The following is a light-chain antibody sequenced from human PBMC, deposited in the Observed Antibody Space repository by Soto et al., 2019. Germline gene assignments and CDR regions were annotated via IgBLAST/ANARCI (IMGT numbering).Light chain of an antibody. V-gene: IGKV1-5*03. J-gene: IGKJ1*01. CDR3: QQYISYPWT. Sequence: DIQMTQSPSTLSASVRDRVTITCRASQRISIWLAWYQQKPGKAPKLLIYKASSLESGVPSRYSGSGSGPELTLPISSLQPDDSAIYYCQQYISYPWTFGQGTKVQIK. CDR2: KAS. CDR1: QRISIW.